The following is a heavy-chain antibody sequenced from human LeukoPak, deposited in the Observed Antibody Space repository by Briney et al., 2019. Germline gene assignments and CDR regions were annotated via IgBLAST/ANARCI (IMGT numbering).Heavy chain of an antibody. CDR3: ARDHVYDYGDYF. J-gene: IGHJ4*02. V-gene: IGHV4-39*07. CDR1: GASISSSSYY. Sequence: SETLSLTCTVSGASISSSSYYWGWIRQPPGKGPEWIGSVDYRGTTYYNPSLKSRVTISIDTSKNQFSLKLSSVTAADTAVYYCARDHVYDYGDYFWGQGTLVTVSS. D-gene: IGHD4-17*01. CDR2: VDYRGTT.